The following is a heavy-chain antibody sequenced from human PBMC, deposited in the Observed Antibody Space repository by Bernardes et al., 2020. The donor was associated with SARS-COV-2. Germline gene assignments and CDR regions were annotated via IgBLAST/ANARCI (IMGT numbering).Heavy chain of an antibody. CDR2: IYPDNSDT. CDR1: HYKFNTYW. J-gene: IGHJ4*02. CDR3: MRHLSSSYYREWRVDF. D-gene: IGHD3-10*01. V-gene: IGHV5-51*01. Sequence: GESLKISCQASHYKFNTYWIAWVRQTPGKGLEWMGIIYPDNSDTKYNPSFQGQVTMSADKSINTAYLQWNSLQASDTAIYYCMRHLSSSYYREWRVDFWGQGTQVTVSS.